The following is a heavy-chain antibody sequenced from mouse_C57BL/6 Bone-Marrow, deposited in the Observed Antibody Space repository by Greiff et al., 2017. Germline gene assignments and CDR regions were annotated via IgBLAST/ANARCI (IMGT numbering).Heavy chain of an antibody. D-gene: IGHD4-1*01. J-gene: IGHJ3*01. CDR3: ARSRNWACFAY. V-gene: IGHV1-81*01. CDR2: IYPRSGNT. Sequence: VQLQESGAELARPGASVKLSCKASGYTFTSYGISWVKQRTGQGLEWIGEIYPRSGNTYYNEKFKGKATLTADKSSSTAYMELRSLTSEDSAVYFCARSRNWACFAYWGQGTLVTVSA. CDR1: GYTFTSYG.